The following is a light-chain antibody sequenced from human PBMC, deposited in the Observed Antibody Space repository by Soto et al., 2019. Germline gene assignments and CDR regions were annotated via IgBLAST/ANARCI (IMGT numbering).Light chain of an antibody. CDR2: GES. V-gene: IGKV3-15*01. CDR1: QRIXSN. Sequence: IAVTQYAFALSVSPGERATLSCRASQRIXSNLDWYQRKPGQAPRLLMXGESTRATGIPGRFSGSGSGKEFTLNISSLQSADFAVYYCQQYNDWPTRTFGQGTRLDIK. CDR3: QQYNDWPTRT. J-gene: IGKJ1*01.